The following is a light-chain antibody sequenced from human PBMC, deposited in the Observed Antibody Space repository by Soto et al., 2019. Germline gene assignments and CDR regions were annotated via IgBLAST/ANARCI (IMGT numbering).Light chain of an antibody. Sequence: IVLTQSPAPLSLSPGDRATLSCRASHSVGGLLAWYQQRPGQAPRHLFYFASTRATGAPDRFSGSGSGTDFTLTSDSLEPEDFALFYCQQRSCWPWTFGQGTRVEVK. CDR2: FAS. CDR1: HSVGGL. J-gene: IGKJ1*01. V-gene: IGKV3-11*01. CDR3: QQRSCWPWT.